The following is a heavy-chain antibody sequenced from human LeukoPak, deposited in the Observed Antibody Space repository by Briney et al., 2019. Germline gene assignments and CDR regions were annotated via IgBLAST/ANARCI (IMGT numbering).Heavy chain of an antibody. Sequence: ASVKVSCKASGYTFTGYYMHWVRQAPGQGLEWMGWINPNSGGTNYAQKFQGRVTMTRDTSISTAYMELSRLRSDDTAVYYCARPYYYDSRYYPEGEAFDIWGQGTMVTVSS. CDR1: GYTFTGYY. D-gene: IGHD3-22*01. CDR3: ARPYYYDSRYYPEGEAFDI. V-gene: IGHV1-2*02. CDR2: INPNSGGT. J-gene: IGHJ3*02.